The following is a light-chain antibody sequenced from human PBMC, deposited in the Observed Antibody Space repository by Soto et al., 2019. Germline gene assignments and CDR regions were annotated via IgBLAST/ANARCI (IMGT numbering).Light chain of an antibody. CDR1: QGSNNY. CDR2: GAY. Sequence: DIQLTQSPSFLSASAGDRVTITCRASQGSNNYLAWYQQRPGKAPKLLIYGAYTLQRGVPSRFSGSRSGTEFTLTISSLQPEDFATYYCQQFNSYPRVTFGGGTKVVIK. CDR3: QQFNSYPRVT. V-gene: IGKV1-9*01. J-gene: IGKJ4*01.